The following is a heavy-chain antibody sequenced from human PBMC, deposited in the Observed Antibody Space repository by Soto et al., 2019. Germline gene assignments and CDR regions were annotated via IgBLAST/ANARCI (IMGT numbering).Heavy chain of an antibody. V-gene: IGHV1-2*04. CDR3: ARESGGATATLDYYYFYMDV. J-gene: IGHJ6*03. D-gene: IGHD5-12*01. CDR1: GDSFNDYY. Sequence: QVQLVQSGAEVRKPGASVTVSCRSSGDSFNDYYIHWVRQAPGQGFEWMGWINPNGGVTKYAQKFQGWVSMTRDTSNRTVYMQLSRLRSDDTAVYYLARESGGATATLDYYYFYMDVWGTGTTVTVSS. CDR2: INPNGGVT.